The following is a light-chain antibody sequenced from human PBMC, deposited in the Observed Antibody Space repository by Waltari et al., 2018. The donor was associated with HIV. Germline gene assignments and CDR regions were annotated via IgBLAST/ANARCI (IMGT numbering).Light chain of an antibody. CDR3: QQYYNTPLT. V-gene: IGKV4-1*01. Sequence: DIVMTPSPDSLAVSLGERATINCSSSHSIFYRSNSKNYLAWYQQKTGQPPKLLMVWSSTRESGVPDRFSGSGSGTDFALTISSLQAEDVAIYYCQQYYNTPLTFGGGTKVEI. J-gene: IGKJ4*01. CDR2: WSS. CDR1: HSIFYRSNSKNY.